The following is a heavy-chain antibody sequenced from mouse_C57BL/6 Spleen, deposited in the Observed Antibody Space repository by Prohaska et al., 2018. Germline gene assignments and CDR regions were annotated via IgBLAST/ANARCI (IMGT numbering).Heavy chain of an antibody. CDR2: INPSNCGT. D-gene: IGHD1-2*01. J-gene: IGHJ4*01. Sequence: TLSCNASGYTFTSYWMHWVKQRPGLCLEWLGNINPSNCGTNYNETFKSKATLTVDKSSSTAYMQLSSLTSEDSAVYYCARWVLRRYAMDYWGQGTSVTVSS. CDR1: GYTFTSYW. V-gene: IGHV1-53*01. CDR3: ARWVLRRYAMDY.